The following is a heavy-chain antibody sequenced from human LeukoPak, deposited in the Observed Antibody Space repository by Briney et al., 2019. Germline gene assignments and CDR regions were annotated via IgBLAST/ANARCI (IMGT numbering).Heavy chain of an antibody. V-gene: IGHV4-34*01. CDR3: TRAVAGHPD. CDR1: GVPFSNYY. D-gene: IGHD6-19*01. CDR2: INHSGYT. J-gene: IGHJ4*02. Sequence: SETLSLTCAVSGVPFSNYYWSWVRQSPRQGLEWIGEINHSGYTNYNPSLKSRVTMSIDTSRNQFSLILTSVTAADAGVYYCTRAVAGHPDWGQGTLVTVSS.